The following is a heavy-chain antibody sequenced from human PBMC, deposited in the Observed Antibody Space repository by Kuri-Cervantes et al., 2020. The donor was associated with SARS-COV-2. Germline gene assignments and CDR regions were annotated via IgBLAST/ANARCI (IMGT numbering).Heavy chain of an antibody. Sequence: SETLSLTCAVYGGSFSGYYWSWIRQPPGKGLEWIWEINHSGSTNYNPSLKSRVTISVDTSKNQFSLKLSSVTAADTAVYYCARGRITIFGVVGFDYWGQGTLVTVSS. CDR3: ARGRITIFGVVGFDY. D-gene: IGHD3-3*01. J-gene: IGHJ4*02. CDR2: INHSGST. CDR1: GGSFSGYY. V-gene: IGHV4-34*01.